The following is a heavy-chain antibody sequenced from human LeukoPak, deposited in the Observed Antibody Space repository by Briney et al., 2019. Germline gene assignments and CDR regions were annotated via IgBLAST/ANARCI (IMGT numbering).Heavy chain of an antibody. CDR3: AADTAPYCSGGSCHVG. CDR2: LVVGSGNT. J-gene: IGHJ4*02. V-gene: IGHV1-58*02. CDR1: GFTFTSSA. D-gene: IGHD2-15*01. Sequence: SVKVSCKASGFTFTSSAMQWVRQARGQRLEWIGWLVVGSGNTNYAQKFQERVTITRDMSTSTAYMELSSLRSEDTAVYYCAADTAPYCSGGSCHVGWGQGTLVTVSS.